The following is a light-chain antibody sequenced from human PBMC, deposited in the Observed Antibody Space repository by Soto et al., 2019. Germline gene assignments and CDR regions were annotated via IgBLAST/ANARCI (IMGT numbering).Light chain of an antibody. CDR3: MQALQTPWT. CDR1: QSLLHSNGYNY. CDR2: LGS. V-gene: IGKV2-28*01. Sequence: DIVMTKSPISLPVTPGEPASISCRSSQSLLHSNGYNYLDWYLQKPGQSPQLLIYLGSNRASGVPDRFSGSGSGTDFTLKISRVEAEDVGVYYCMQALQTPWTFGQGTKVEIK. J-gene: IGKJ1*01.